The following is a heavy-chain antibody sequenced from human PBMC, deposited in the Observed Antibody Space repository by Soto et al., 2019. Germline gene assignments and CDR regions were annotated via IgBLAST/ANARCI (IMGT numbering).Heavy chain of an antibody. CDR3: ARGDSGYYDSSGYYSY. D-gene: IGHD3-22*01. CDR1: GGSISSGGYY. V-gene: IGHV4-31*03. Sequence: QVQLQESGPGLVKPSQTLSLTCTVSGGSISSGGYYWSWIRQHPGKGLEWIGYIYYSGSTYYNPSLKSRVTRSVDTSKNQVSLKLSSVTAADTAVYYCARGDSGYYDSSGYYSYWGQGTLVTVSS. CDR2: IYYSGST. J-gene: IGHJ4*02.